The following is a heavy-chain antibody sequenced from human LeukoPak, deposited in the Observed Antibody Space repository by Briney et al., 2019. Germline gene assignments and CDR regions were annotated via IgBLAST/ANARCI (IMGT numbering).Heavy chain of an antibody. Sequence: GGSLRLSCAASGFTFSTHAMRWVRQAPGKGLEWVSAISGSGGSTYYADSVKGRFTISRDNSRNTLYLQMNSLRAEDTAVYYCAKDFALAVAGTFDYWGQGTLVTVSS. J-gene: IGHJ4*02. CDR1: GFTFSTHA. V-gene: IGHV3-23*01. CDR2: ISGSGGST. D-gene: IGHD6-19*01. CDR3: AKDFALAVAGTFDY.